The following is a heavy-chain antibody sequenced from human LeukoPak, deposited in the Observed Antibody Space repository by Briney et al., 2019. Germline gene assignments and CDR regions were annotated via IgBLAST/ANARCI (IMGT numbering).Heavy chain of an antibody. Sequence: SATLSLTCSVSGGSISSNNYYWGWIRQPPGKGLEWIGSIYYSGSTYYNPSLKSRVTISVDTSKNQFALKLSSVTAADTAVYYCARDRSSYFDSWGQGTLVTVSS. CDR2: IYYSGST. J-gene: IGHJ4*02. D-gene: IGHD1-14*01. CDR1: GGSISSNNYY. V-gene: IGHV4-39*01. CDR3: ARDRSSYFDS.